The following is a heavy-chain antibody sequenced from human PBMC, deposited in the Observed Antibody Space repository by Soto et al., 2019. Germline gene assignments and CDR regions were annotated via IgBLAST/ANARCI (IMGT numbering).Heavy chain of an antibody. Sequence: GESLKISCNGSGYSFTIYWIGWVRQMPGKGLEWMGIIYPGDSDTRYSPSFQGQVTISADKSISTAYLQWSSLKASDTAMYYCARQPRFGELGYYWFDPWGQGTLVTVSS. CDR3: ARQPRFGELGYYWFDP. CDR2: IYPGDSDT. D-gene: IGHD3-10*02. J-gene: IGHJ5*02. CDR1: GYSFTIYW. V-gene: IGHV5-51*01.